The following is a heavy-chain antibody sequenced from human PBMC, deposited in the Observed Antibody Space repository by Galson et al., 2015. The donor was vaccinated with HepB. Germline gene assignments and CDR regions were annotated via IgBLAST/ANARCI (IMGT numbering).Heavy chain of an antibody. CDR3: ARFSGGYSSSLPHYYYYGMDV. J-gene: IGHJ6*02. CDR1: GYTFTSYG. Sequence: SVKVSCKASGYTFTSYGISWVRQAPGQGLEWMGWISAYNGNTNYAQKLQGRVTMTTDTSTSTAYMELRSLRSDDTAVYYCARFSGGYSSSLPHYYYYGMDVWGQGTTVTVSS. D-gene: IGHD6-6*01. V-gene: IGHV1-18*01. CDR2: ISAYNGNT.